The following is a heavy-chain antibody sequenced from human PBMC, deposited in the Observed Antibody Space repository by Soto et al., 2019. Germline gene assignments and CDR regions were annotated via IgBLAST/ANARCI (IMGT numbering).Heavy chain of an antibody. V-gene: IGHV3-23*01. D-gene: IGHD1-26*01. CDR3: AVLLVGATPPPRN. Sequence: PGGSLRLSCAASGFTFSSYAMSWVRQSPGKGLEWVSAISGSGDSTYYADSVKGRFTISRDNFKNTLYLQMNSLRAEDTAVYYCAVLLVGATPPPRNWGQGTLVTVSS. CDR1: GFTFSSYA. CDR2: ISGSGDST. J-gene: IGHJ4*02.